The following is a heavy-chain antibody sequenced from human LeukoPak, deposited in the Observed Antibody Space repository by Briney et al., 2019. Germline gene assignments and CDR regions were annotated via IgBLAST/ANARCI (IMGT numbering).Heavy chain of an antibody. CDR3: AKRTDYGGNSATRYYYGMDV. J-gene: IGHJ6*02. V-gene: IGHV3-23*01. D-gene: IGHD4-23*01. Sequence: PGGSLRLSCAASGFTFNNYAMSWVRQAPGKGLEWVSAISAGSVSTYYADSVKGRFTISRDNSKNMMYLQMNNLRAEDTGVYYCAKRTDYGGNSATRYYYGMDVWGQGTTVTVSS. CDR1: GFTFNNYA. CDR2: ISAGSVST.